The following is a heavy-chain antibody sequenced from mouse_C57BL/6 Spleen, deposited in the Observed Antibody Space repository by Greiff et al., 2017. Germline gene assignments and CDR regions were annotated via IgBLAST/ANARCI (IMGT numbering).Heavy chain of an antibody. Sequence: QVQLQQPGAELVKPGASVKMSCKASGYTFTSYWITWVKQRPGQGLEWIGDIYPGSGSTNYNEKFKSKATLTVDKSSSTAYMQLSSLTSEDSAVYYCARGCYSNFPCAYWGQGTLVTVSA. CDR1: GYTFTSYW. D-gene: IGHD2-5*01. V-gene: IGHV1-55*01. CDR3: ARGCYSNFPCAY. CDR2: IYPGSGST. J-gene: IGHJ3*01.